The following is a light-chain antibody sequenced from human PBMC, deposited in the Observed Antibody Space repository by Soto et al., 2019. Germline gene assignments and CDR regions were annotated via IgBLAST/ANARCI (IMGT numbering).Light chain of an antibody. V-gene: IGKV3-20*01. CDR2: GAS. CDR1: QSISSN. CDR3: QQWGSSSWT. Sequence: EIMLTQSPATLSLSPGERATLSCRASQSISSNLAWYQQKPGQAPRLLIYGASTRATGIPDRFSGSGSGTDFTLTISRLEPEDFAVYYCQQWGSSSWTFGQGTKVHI. J-gene: IGKJ1*01.